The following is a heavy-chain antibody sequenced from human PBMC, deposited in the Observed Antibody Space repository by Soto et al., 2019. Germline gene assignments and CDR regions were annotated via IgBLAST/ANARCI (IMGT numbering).Heavy chain of an antibody. D-gene: IGHD3-22*01. J-gene: IGHJ6*02. V-gene: IGHV3-30*18. CDR1: GFTFSSYG. Sequence: QVQLVESGGGVVQPGRSLRLSCAASGFTFSSYGMHWVRQAPGKGLEWVAVISYDGSNKYYADSVKGRFTISRDNSKNTLYLQMNSLRAEDTAVYYCAKGYYDSSGYLDPYYYYYGMDVWGQGTTVTVSS. CDR3: AKGYYDSSGYLDPYYYYYGMDV. CDR2: ISYDGSNK.